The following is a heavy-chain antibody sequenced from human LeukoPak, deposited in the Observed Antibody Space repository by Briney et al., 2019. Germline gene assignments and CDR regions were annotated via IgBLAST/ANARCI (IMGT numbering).Heavy chain of an antibody. D-gene: IGHD3-3*01. CDR2: ISGSGGST. Sequence: PGGSLRLSCVVSGLTFSSFAMSWVRQAPGKGLEWVSAISGSGGSTYYVDSVKGRITISRDNSKNTLYLQMNSLRAEDTAVYYCAKASLDYDFWSGYSDYWGQGTLVTVSS. V-gene: IGHV3-23*01. CDR3: AKASLDYDFWSGYSDY. J-gene: IGHJ4*02. CDR1: GLTFSSFA.